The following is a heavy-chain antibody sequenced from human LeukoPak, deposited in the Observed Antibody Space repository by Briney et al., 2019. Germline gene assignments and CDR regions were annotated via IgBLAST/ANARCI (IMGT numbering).Heavy chain of an antibody. CDR1: GFIFSNYP. CDR2: ISSDGFST. D-gene: IGHD6-13*01. J-gene: IGHJ6*04. Sequence: PGGSLRLSCPASGFIFSNYPMHWVRQAPGKALEYLLGISSDGFSTYYADSVKGRFTISRDNSKNTVYLQMSSLRPEDTAVYYCVKGSSWYAYGMDVWGKGTKVTVSS. V-gene: IGHV3-64D*06. CDR3: VKGSSWYAYGMDV.